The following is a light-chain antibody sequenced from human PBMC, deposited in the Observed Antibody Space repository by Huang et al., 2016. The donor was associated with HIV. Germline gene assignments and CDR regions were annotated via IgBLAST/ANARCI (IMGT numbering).Light chain of an antibody. CDR1: QSVSSRY. Sequence: EIVLTQSPGTLSLSPGERATLSCRASQSVSSRYFAWYQQKPGQAPRLLIYGASSRATGIPDRFSGSGSGTDFTLTISRLEPEDLAVYYCQQYDSSPFTFGPGTKVDIK. CDR2: GAS. V-gene: IGKV3-20*01. J-gene: IGKJ3*01. CDR3: QQYDSSPFT.